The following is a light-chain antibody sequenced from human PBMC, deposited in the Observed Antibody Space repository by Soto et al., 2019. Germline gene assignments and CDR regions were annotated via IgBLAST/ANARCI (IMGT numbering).Light chain of an antibody. CDR3: QQYDSFSLT. V-gene: IGKV1-5*03. J-gene: IGKJ4*01. CDR1: KSISSW. Sequence: DIQMTQSPSTLSASVGARVTITCRASKSISSWLAWYQQKPGKAPKLLIQKASSLESGVPSRFSGSGSGTEFTLTISSLQPDDFATYYCQQYDSFSLTFGGGTKVEIK. CDR2: KAS.